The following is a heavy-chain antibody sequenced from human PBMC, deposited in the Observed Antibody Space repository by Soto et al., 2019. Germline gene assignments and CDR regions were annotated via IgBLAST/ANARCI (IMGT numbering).Heavy chain of an antibody. Sequence: QVQLVESGGGVVHPGGSLRLSCAASGFTFTNYGMHWVRQAPGKGLEWVAVISYDVSNKYYADSVKGRFTISRDNSKNKLYLQMNSLRPEETAVYYCAKILGGDFDIWGQGTMVTVSS. CDR2: ISYDVSNK. J-gene: IGHJ3*02. CDR1: GFTFTNYG. CDR3: AKILGGDFDI. D-gene: IGHD3-10*01. V-gene: IGHV3-30*18.